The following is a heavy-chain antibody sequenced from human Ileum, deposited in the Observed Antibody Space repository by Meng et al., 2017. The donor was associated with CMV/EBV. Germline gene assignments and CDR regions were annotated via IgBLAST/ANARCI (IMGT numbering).Heavy chain of an antibody. CDR1: GGSINNYY. J-gene: IGHJ4*02. CDR2: IYYSGIT. Sequence: GSLRLSCTVSGGSINNYYWSWIRQPPGKGLEWNGSIYYSGITNYNPSLKSRVTISVDTSKNQFSLKLSSVTAADTAVSYCARYSGLRASLQNWVHDYWGQGTLVTVSS. D-gene: IGHD7-27*01. CDR3: ARYSGLRASLQNWVHDY. V-gene: IGHV4-59*01.